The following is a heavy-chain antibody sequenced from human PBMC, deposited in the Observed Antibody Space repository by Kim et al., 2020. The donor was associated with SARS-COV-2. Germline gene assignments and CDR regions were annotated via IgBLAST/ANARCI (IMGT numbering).Heavy chain of an antibody. Sequence: GGSLRLSCEGSGFTFSNYWMTWVRQAPGKGLEWLANVDTDGSVKFYGDSVKGRFTISRDNAKNSMFLELNSLSADDTGVYCCVGGGYNGYWGLGTLVTVS. CDR1: GFTFSNYW. CDR2: VDTDGSVK. D-gene: IGHD5-12*01. CDR3: VGGGYNGY. V-gene: IGHV3-7*01. J-gene: IGHJ1*01.